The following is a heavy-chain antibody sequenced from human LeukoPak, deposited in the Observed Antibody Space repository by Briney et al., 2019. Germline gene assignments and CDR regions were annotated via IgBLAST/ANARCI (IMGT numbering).Heavy chain of an antibody. CDR1: GYTFTSYY. J-gene: IGHJ4*02. CDR3: ARGYYDTSGYLLFDY. Sequence: ASVKVSCKASGYTFTSYYLHWVRQAPGQGPEWMGWINPNSGGTNYAQKFQGRVTMTRDTSISTAYTELSRLRSDDTAVYYCARGYYDTSGYLLFDYWGQGTLVTVSS. V-gene: IGHV1-2*02. CDR2: INPNSGGT. D-gene: IGHD3-22*01.